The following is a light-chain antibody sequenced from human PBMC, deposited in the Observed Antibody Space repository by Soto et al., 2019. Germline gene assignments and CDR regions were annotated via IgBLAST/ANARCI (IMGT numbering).Light chain of an antibody. CDR1: QSVSSN. Sequence: GSLSCRASQSVSSNLAWYQQKPGQAPRLLIYGASTRAAGIPARFSGSGSGTEFTLTISSLQSEDFAVYYCQQYNNWTWTFGQGTKVDI. J-gene: IGKJ1*01. V-gene: IGKV3-15*01. CDR3: QQYNNWTWT. CDR2: GAS.